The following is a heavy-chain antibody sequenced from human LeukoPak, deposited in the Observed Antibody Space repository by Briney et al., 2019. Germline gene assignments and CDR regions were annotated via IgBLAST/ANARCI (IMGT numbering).Heavy chain of an antibody. CDR2: IIPIFGTA. J-gene: IGHJ6*04. Sequence: SVKVSCKASGGTFSSYAISWVRQAPGPGLEWMGGIIPIFGTANYAQKFQGRVTITADKSTSTAYMELSSLRSEDTAVYYCARDGDQVRGAEYYYYGMDVWGKGTTVTVSS. CDR3: ARDGDQVRGAEYYYYGMDV. CDR1: GGTFSSYA. D-gene: IGHD3-10*01. V-gene: IGHV1-69*06.